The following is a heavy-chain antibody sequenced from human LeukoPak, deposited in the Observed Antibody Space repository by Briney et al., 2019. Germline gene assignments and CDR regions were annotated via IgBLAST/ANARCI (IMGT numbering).Heavy chain of an antibody. CDR1: GFTFSDYA. J-gene: IGHJ4*02. V-gene: IGHV3-23*01. CDR2: ISDSGRST. Sequence: GGSLRLSCTASGFTFSDYAMSWVRQAPGKGREWVSGISDSGRSTYYSDSVRGRCTISRDISKNTVYLEVNNLRAEDTAVYFCARHDSFIPYWGQGTLVSVSS. CDR3: ARHDSFIPY. D-gene: IGHD5-18*01.